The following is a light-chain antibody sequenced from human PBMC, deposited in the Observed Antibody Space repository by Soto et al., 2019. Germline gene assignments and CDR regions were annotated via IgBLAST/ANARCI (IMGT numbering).Light chain of an antibody. J-gene: IGKJ3*01. CDR1: QFVSSTY. CDR3: HQYNSWPRGT. CDR2: GAS. Sequence: EVVLTQSPGTLSLSPGARATLSCRASQFVSSTYLAWYQQRPGQAPRLLIYGASSRATGIPDRFSGGGSETDFTLTISRLESEDSAVYYCHQYNSWPRGTFGPGTKVDIK. V-gene: IGKV3-20*01.